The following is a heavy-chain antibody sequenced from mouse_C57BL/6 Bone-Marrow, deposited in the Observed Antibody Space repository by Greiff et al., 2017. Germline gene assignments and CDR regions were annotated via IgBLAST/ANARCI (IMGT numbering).Heavy chain of an antibody. J-gene: IGHJ3*01. CDR3: ARREGWFAY. Sequence: EVKLVESGGDLVKPGGSLKLSCAASGFTFSSYGMSWVRQTPDKRLEWVATISSGGSYTYYPDSVKGRFTISRDKAKNTLYLQMSSLKSEDTAMYYCARREGWFAYWGQGTLVTVSA. CDR1: GFTFSSYG. CDR2: ISSGGSYT. V-gene: IGHV5-6*02.